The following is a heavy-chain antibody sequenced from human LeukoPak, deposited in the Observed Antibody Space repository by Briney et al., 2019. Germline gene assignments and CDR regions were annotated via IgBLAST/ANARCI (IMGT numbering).Heavy chain of an antibody. Sequence: TSGTLSLTCAVSGGSISSSNWWSWVRQPPGKGLEWIGEIYHSGSTNYNPSLKSRVTISVDKSKNQFSLKLSSVTAADTAVYYCARVGCSSTRCSFDYWGQGTLVTVSS. CDR1: GGSISSSNW. D-gene: IGHD2-2*01. CDR2: IYHSGST. J-gene: IGHJ4*02. V-gene: IGHV4-4*02. CDR3: ARVGCSSTRCSFDY.